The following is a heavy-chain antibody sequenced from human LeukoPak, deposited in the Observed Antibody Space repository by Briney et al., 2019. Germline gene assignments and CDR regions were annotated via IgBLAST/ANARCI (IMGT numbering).Heavy chain of an antibody. CDR1: GFTFSSYE. V-gene: IGHV3-48*03. CDR2: ISSSGSTI. J-gene: IGHJ3*02. CDR3: AKYLASGTYYDAFNI. D-gene: IGHD1-26*01. Sequence: GGSLRLSCAASGFTFSSYEMNWVRQAPGKGLEWVSYISSSGSTIYYADSVKGRFTISRDNAKNSLYLQMNSLRAEDTAVYYCAKYLASGTYYDAFNIWGQGTVVTVSS.